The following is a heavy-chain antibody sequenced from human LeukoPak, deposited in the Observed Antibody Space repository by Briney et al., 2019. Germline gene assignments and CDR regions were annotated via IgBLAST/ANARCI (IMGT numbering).Heavy chain of an antibody. Sequence: GGSLRLSCVASGFSISDYILNWVRQAPGKGLEWVSSISSSSSYIYYADSVKGRFTISRDNAKNSLYLQMNGLRAEDTAVYYCARGGVDAVVGATPLDYWGQGTLVTVSS. V-gene: IGHV3-21*01. CDR2: ISSSSSYI. J-gene: IGHJ4*02. D-gene: IGHD1-26*01. CDR1: GFSISDYI. CDR3: ARGGVDAVVGATPLDY.